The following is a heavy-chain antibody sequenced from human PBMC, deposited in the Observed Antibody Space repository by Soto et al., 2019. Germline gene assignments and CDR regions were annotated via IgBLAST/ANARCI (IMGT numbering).Heavy chain of an antibody. V-gene: IGHV4-59*01. CDR3: ARRQADTDAFDI. CDR1: GGSISSYY. D-gene: IGHD6-19*01. CDR2: IYSSGRT. J-gene: IGHJ3*02. Sequence: SETLSLTCTISGGSISSYYWNWIRLPPGKGLEWIGYIYSSGRTNFNPSLRSRVTMSVDTSKNQFSLKLSSVTAADTAVYYCARRQADTDAFDIWGQGTMVTRLL.